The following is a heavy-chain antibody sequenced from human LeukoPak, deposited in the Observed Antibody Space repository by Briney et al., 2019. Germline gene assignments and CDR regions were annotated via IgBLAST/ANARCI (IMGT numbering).Heavy chain of an antibody. J-gene: IGHJ5*02. CDR1: GFTFSSYS. V-gene: IGHV3-21*01. D-gene: IGHD6-6*01. CDR2: ISSSSSYI. CDR3: ARDRIAARPWWFDP. Sequence: GGSLRLSCAASGFTFSSYSMNWVRQAPGKGLEWVSSISSSSSYIYYADSVKGRFTISRDNAKNSLYLQMNSLRAEDTAVYYCARDRIAARPWWFDPWGQGTLVTVSS.